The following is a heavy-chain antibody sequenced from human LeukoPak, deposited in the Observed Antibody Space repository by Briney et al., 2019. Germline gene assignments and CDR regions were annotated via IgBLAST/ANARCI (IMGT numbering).Heavy chain of an antibody. V-gene: IGHV1-69*05. Sequence: ASVKVSCKASGGTFSSYAISWVLQAPGQGLEWMGRIIPIFGTANYAQKFQGRVTITTDESTSTAYMELSSLRSEDTAVYYCAVYISGWYGENYYFDDSCQGTLVTVSS. D-gene: IGHD6-19*01. J-gene: IGHJ4*02. CDR1: GGTFSSYA. CDR2: IIPIFGTA. CDR3: AVYISGWYGENYYFDD.